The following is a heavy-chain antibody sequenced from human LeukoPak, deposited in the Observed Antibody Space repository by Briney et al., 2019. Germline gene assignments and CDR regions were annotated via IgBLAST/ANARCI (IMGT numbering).Heavy chain of an antibody. D-gene: IGHD3-3*01. V-gene: IGHV1-8*01. CDR1: GYTFTIYD. J-gene: IGHJ6*02. Sequence: ASVKLSCKASGYTFTIYDINWVRLPPGQGLEWVGWMNPNNGGTVYAQKFQGRVTMTRDTSTGTLYMELNSLKSEDKAVYYCARGAIFGVTPRGYGMDVWGQGTTVTVSS. CDR2: MNPNNGGT. CDR3: ARGAIFGVTPRGYGMDV.